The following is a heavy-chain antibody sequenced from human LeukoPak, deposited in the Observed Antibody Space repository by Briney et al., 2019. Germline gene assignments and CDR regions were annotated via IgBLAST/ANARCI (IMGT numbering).Heavy chain of an antibody. CDR1: GYTLTELS. CDR2: FDTEDGEK. D-gene: IGHD3-10*01. J-gene: IGHJ4*02. V-gene: IGHV1-24*01. Sequence: ASVKVSCKVSGYTLTELSMNWVRQAPGKGLEWVGGFDTEDGEKIYAQKFQGRVTMTEDTSTDTAYMELSSLRSEDTAVYYCATGPRRGSGSYIYWGQGTLVTVSS. CDR3: ATGPRRGSGSYIY.